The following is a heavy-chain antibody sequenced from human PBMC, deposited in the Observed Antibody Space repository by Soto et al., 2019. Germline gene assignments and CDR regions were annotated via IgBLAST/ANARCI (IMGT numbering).Heavy chain of an antibody. CDR2: IDWDDDK. D-gene: IGHD6-13*01. Sequence: SGPTLVNPTQTLTLTCSFSGFSLSTSGMRVSWISQPPGKALEWLARIDWDDDKLYSTSLKTRLTISKDTSKNQAVLTMTNMDPVDTATYYCARSIVAAGNRWFDPWGQGTLVTVSS. CDR3: ARSIVAAGNRWFDP. V-gene: IGHV2-70*04. J-gene: IGHJ5*02. CDR1: GFSLSTSGMR.